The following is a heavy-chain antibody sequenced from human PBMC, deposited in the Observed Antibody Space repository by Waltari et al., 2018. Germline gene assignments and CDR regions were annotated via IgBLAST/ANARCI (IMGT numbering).Heavy chain of an antibody. D-gene: IGHD5-12*01. CDR1: GFSFNPSW. CDR3: ARDSIYSGFYSYNYGMDV. V-gene: IGHV3-7*01. CDR2: IKNDGSQT. Sequence: EVQLLASGGGWVQVGGSLRLSCEASGFSFNPSWTTWVRQAPGKGLEWVANIKNDGSQTYYGDSVKGRFTISRDNAGNSLYLQMHSLRAEDTAVYYCARDSIYSGFYSYNYGMDVWGQGTTVTVSS. J-gene: IGHJ6*01.